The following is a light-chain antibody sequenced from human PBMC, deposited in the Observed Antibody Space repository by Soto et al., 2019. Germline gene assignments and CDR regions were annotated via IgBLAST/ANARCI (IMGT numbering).Light chain of an antibody. CDR1: QSVSSN. J-gene: IGKJ1*01. CDR3: QQYGNSPWT. V-gene: IGKV3-20*01. CDR2: GVS. Sequence: EIVLTQSPGTLSLSPGERATLSCRASQSVSSNLAWYQQKPGQAPRLLIYGVSGRATGIPDRFSGSGSGTDFTLTISRLEPEDFAVYSCQQYGNSPWTFGQGTKVDIK.